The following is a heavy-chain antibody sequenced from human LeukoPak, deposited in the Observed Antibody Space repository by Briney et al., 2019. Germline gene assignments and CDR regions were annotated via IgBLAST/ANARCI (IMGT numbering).Heavy chain of an antibody. CDR3: ARDGYNYFSGMDV. J-gene: IGHJ6*02. D-gene: IGHD5-24*01. CDR1: GGTFNNYA. V-gene: IGHV1-69*04. Sequence: ASVTVSYKASGGTFNNYAISWVRQAPGQGLEWMGRIIHILGIANYAQKLQGRVTITEDKSTSTAYMELSSLRSEDTAVYYCARDGYNYFSGMDVWGQGTTVTVSS. CDR2: IIHILGIA.